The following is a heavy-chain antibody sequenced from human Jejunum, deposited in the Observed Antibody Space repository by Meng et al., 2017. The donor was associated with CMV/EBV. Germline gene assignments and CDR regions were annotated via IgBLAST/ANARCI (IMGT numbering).Heavy chain of an antibody. CDR3: ARDHPDFWNGLDY. J-gene: IGHJ4*02. CDR1: GFTFRSYW. D-gene: IGHD3-3*01. Sequence: ASGFTFRSYWMTWVRQAPGKGLGWVANIMQDGSETYYVDSVQSRFTISRDNAKNSLYLQLNSLRAADTALYYCARDHPDFWNGLDYWGQGTLVTVSS. V-gene: IGHV3-7*01. CDR2: IMQDGSET.